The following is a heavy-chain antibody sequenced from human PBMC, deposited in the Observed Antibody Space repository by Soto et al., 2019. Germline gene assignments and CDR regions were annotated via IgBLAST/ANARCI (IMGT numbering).Heavy chain of an antibody. V-gene: IGHV3-23*01. J-gene: IGHJ4*02. CDR1: GFTFSSYA. D-gene: IGHD3-10*01. CDR3: AKDLYYYGSGRKAYFDY. Sequence: PGGSLRLSCAASGFTFSSYAMSWVRQAPGKGLEWVSAISGSGGSTYYADPVKGRFTISRDNSKNTLYLQMNSLRAEDTAVYYCAKDLYYYGSGRKAYFDYWGQGALVTVSS. CDR2: ISGSGGST.